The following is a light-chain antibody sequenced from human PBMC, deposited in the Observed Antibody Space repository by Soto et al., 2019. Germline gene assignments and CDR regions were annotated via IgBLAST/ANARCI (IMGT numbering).Light chain of an antibody. CDR2: DDS. J-gene: IGLJ1*01. CDR1: NIGSKT. CDR3: QVCDSSTGHSV. V-gene: IGLV3-21*02. Sequence: SYELTQPPSVSVAPGQTASITCGGNNIGSKTVHWYQQEPGQAPVLVVYDDSDRPSGIPERFSGSNSGNTATLTISRVEAGDEADYYCQVCDSSTGHSVFGTGTKVT.